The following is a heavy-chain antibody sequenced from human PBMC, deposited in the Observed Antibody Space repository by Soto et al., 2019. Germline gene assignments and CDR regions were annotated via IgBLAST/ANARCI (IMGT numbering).Heavy chain of an antibody. D-gene: IGHD3-3*01. CDR3: AASASLPTIFGVVDYYYYYMDV. J-gene: IGHJ6*03. Sequence: PSETLSLTCAVYGGSFHGYYWSWIRQPPGKGLEWIGEINHSGSTTYNPSLKSRVIISIDTPKNQFSLKLSSVTAADTAVYYCAASASLPTIFGVVDYYYYYMDVWGKGTTVTVSS. V-gene: IGHV4-34*01. CDR1: GGSFHGYY. CDR2: INHSGST.